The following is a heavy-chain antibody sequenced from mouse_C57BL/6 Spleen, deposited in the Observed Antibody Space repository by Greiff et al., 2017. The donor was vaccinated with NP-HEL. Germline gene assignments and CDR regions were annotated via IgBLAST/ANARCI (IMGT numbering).Heavy chain of an antibody. V-gene: IGHV5-4*01. CDR1: GFTFSSYA. Sequence: EVQLVESGGGLVKPGGSLKLSCAASGFTFSSYAMSWVRQTPEKRLEWVATISDGGSYTYYPDNVKGRFTISRDNAKNNLYLQMSHLKSEDTAMYYCARDLYRVTHYFDYWGQGTTLTVSS. D-gene: IGHD2-14*01. J-gene: IGHJ2*01. CDR2: ISDGGSYT. CDR3: ARDLYRVTHYFDY.